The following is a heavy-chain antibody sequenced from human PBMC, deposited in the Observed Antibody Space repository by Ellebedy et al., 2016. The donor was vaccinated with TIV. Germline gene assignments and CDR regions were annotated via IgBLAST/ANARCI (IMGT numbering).Heavy chain of an antibody. Sequence: GGSLRLSCAASGFTFSSYAMHWVRQAPGKGLEWVAVISYDGSNKYYADSVKGRFTISRDNSKNTLYLQMNSLRAEDTAVYYCAKGDYGDYAVDYWGQGTLVTVSS. J-gene: IGHJ4*02. CDR1: GFTFSSYA. V-gene: IGHV3-30-3*01. CDR2: ISYDGSNK. D-gene: IGHD4-17*01. CDR3: AKGDYGDYAVDY.